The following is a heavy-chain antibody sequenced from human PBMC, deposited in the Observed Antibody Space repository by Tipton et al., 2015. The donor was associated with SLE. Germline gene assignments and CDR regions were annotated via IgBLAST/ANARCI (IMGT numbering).Heavy chain of an antibody. Sequence: TLSLTCTVSGGSISSHYWSWIRQPPGKGLEWIGYIYYSGSTNYNPSLKSRVTISVDTSKNQFSLKLSSVTAADTAVYYCAREGADDCLDYWGQGTLVTGS. CDR3: AREGADDCLDY. D-gene: IGHD2-21*02. J-gene: IGHJ4*02. V-gene: IGHV4-59*11. CDR2: IYYSGST. CDR1: GGSISSHY.